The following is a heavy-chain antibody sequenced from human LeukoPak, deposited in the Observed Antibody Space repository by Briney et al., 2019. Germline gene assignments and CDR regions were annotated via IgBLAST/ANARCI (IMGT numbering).Heavy chain of an antibody. CDR1: GFTFSSYA. CDR2: ISGSGGST. J-gene: IGHJ4*02. CDR3: AKAPLASGYYDY. V-gene: IGHV3-23*01. D-gene: IGHD3-22*01. Sequence: SGGSLRLSCAASGFTFSSYAMSWVRQAPGKGLEWVSAISGSGGSTYYADSVMGRFTISRDNSKNTLYLQMNSLRAEDTAVYYCAKAPLASGYYDYWGQGTLVTVSS.